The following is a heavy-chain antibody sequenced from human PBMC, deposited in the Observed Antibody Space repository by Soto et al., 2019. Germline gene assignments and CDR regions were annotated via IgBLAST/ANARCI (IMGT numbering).Heavy chain of an antibody. J-gene: IGHJ6*02. D-gene: IGHD3-9*01. V-gene: IGHV2-5*02. CDR3: AQSPFAYYDILSGPDV. CDR2: IYWDDDK. Sequence: SCPTLVNPTQTLTLTCTFSGFSLSTSGVGVGWMRQPPGKALEWLALIYWDDDKRYSPSLKSRLTITKDTSKNQVVLTMTNMDPVDTATYYCAQSPFAYYDILSGPDVWGQGTPVTVYS. CDR1: GFSLSTSGVG.